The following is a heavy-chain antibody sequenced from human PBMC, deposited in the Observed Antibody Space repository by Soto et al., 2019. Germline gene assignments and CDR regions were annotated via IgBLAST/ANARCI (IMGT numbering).Heavy chain of an antibody. Sequence: PGGSLRLSCAASGFTFSYSAMNWVRQAPGKGLEWVSTISDTGDGTFYADSVKGRFTISRDNSKNTLYLQMNSLRAEDTAEYYCAKVSYYDNRGYFDFWGQGTLVTVSS. J-gene: IGHJ4*02. D-gene: IGHD3-22*01. CDR3: AKVSYYDNRGYFDF. V-gene: IGHV3-23*01. CDR2: ISDTGDGT. CDR1: GFTFSYSA.